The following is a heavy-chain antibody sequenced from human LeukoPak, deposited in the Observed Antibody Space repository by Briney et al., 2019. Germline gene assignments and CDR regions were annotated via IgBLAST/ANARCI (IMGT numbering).Heavy chain of an antibody. J-gene: IGHJ4*02. CDR2: ISYDGSNK. D-gene: IGHD6-19*01. CDR3: AKDGQWLVHSPLRNYFDY. V-gene: IGHV3-30*18. Sequence: PGGSLRLSCAASGFTFSSYGMHWVRQAPGKGLEWVAVISYDGSNKYYADSVKGRFTISRDNSKNTLYLQMNSLRAEDTAVYYCAKDGQWLVHSPLRNYFDYWGQGTLVTVSS. CDR1: GFTFSSYG.